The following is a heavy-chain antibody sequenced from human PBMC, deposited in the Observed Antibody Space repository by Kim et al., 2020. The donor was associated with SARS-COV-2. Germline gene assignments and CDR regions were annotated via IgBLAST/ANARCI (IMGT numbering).Heavy chain of an antibody. D-gene: IGHD2-8*01. CDR1: GFTFSSYA. J-gene: IGHJ4*02. CDR2: ISGSGGST. CDR3: AKEANGVWKGRYVYYFDY. V-gene: IGHV3-23*01. Sequence: GGSLRLSCAASGFTFSSYAMSWVRQAPGKGLEWVSAISGSGGSTYYADSVKGRFTISRDNSKNTLYLQMNSLRAEDTAVYYCAKEANGVWKGRYVYYFDYWSQGTLVTVSS.